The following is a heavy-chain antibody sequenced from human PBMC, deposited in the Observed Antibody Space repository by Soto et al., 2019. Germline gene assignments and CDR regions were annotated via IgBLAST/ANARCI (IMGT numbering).Heavy chain of an antibody. Sequence: GGSLRLSCAASGFTFDNYAMSWVRQAPGKGLEWVSVITNAGDNTYYADSVKGRFTISRDNSKNTLYLQMNSLRAEDTAVYYCAKDLGSQGIDYWGQGTLVTVSS. CDR2: ITNAGDNT. CDR1: GFTFDNYA. V-gene: IGHV3-23*01. J-gene: IGHJ4*02. CDR3: AKDLGSQGIDY. D-gene: IGHD6-13*01.